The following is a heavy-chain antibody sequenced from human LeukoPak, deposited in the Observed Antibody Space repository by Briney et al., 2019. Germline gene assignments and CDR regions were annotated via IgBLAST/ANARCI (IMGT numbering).Heavy chain of an antibody. Sequence: SETLSLTCTVSGSSISSTYYWGWIRQPPGKGLEWIGNIYYAGSSYSNPSLQSRVTISVDTSKNQFSLRLSSVTAADTAVYYCGRPLGCFSPACPYDAFDIWGHGTMVTVSS. CDR3: GRPLGCFSPACPYDAFDI. CDR1: GSSISSTYY. J-gene: IGHJ3*02. CDR2: IYYAGSS. V-gene: IGHV4-39*01. D-gene: IGHD1-26*01.